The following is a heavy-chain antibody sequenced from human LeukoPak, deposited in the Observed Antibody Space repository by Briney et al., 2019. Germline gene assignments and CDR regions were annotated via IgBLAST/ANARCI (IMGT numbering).Heavy chain of an antibody. CDR2: ISGSGGST. J-gene: IGHJ5*02. D-gene: IGHD3-3*01. V-gene: IGHV3-23*01. CDR3: AKPTNDFWSGYPPGWFDP. CDR1: GFTFSSYV. Sequence: GGSLRLSCAASGFTFSSYVMGWVRQAPGKGLEWVSAISGSGGSTYHADSLEGRFTISRDNSKNTLFLQMNSLRAEDTAVYYCAKPTNDFWSGYPPGWFDPWGQGTLVTVSS.